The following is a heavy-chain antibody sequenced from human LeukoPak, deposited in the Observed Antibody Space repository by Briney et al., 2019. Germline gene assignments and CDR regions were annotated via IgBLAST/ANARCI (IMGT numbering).Heavy chain of an antibody. J-gene: IGHJ4*01. Sequence: ASVKVSCKASGYTFTGYYMHWVRQAPGQGLEWVGIINPRGGSTTYAQEFQGRVTMTRDTSTSTVYMELSSLKSDDTAVYYCARGGGPGNYPFYFWGHGTLVTVSS. CDR3: ARGGGPGNYPFYF. CDR1: GYTFTGYY. D-gene: IGHD1-7*01. CDR2: INPRGGST. V-gene: IGHV1-46*01.